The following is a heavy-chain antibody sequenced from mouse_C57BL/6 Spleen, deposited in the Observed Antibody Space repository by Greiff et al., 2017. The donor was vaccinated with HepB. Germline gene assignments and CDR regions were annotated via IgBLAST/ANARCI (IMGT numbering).Heavy chain of an antibody. D-gene: IGHD4-1*01. CDR2: ISYDGSN. V-gene: IGHV3-6*01. CDR1: GYSITSGYY. J-gene: IGHJ2*01. Sequence: VQLKESGPGLVKPSQSLSLTCSVTGYSITSGYYWNWIRQFPGNKLEWMGYISYDGSNNYNPSLKNRISITRDTSKNQFFLKLNSVTTEDTATYYCARGLGRRDYFDYWGQGTTLTVSS. CDR3: ARGLGRRDYFDY.